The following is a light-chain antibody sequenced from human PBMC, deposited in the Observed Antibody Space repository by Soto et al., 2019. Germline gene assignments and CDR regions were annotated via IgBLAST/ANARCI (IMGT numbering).Light chain of an antibody. V-gene: IGKV1-5*01. J-gene: IGKJ4*01. Sequence: DIQMTQSPSTLSGSVGGRVTITCRASQTISSWLAWYQQKPGKAPKLLIYDASSLESGVPSRFSGSGSGTEFTLTISSLQPDDFATYYCQQYNSYPLTFGRGTKVDIK. CDR2: DAS. CDR1: QTISSW. CDR3: QQYNSYPLT.